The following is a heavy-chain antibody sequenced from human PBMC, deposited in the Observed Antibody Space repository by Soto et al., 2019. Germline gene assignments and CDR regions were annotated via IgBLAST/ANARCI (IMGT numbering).Heavy chain of an antibody. D-gene: IGHD1-26*01. CDR3: ARDFEWEPIPFFDY. J-gene: IGHJ4*02. CDR2: IWYDGSNK. V-gene: IGHV3-33*01. Sequence: PGGSLRLSCAASGFTFSSYGMHWVRQAPGKGLEWVAVIWYDGSNKYYADSVKGRFTISRDNSKNTLYLQMNSLRAEDTAVYYCARDFEWEPIPFFDYWGQGTLVTVSS. CDR1: GFTFSSYG.